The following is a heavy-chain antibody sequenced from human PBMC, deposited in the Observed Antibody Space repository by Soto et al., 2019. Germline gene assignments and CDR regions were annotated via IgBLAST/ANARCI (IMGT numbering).Heavy chain of an antibody. CDR2: IIPIFGTA. CDR1: GGTFSSYA. V-gene: IGHV1-69*01. Sequence: QVQLVQSGAEVKKPGSSVKVSCKASGGTFSSYAISWVRQAPGQGLEWMGGIIPIFGTANYAQKFQGRVTITADESTSTASMELSSLRSEDTAVYYCAREDSGGADATRSFDLWGRGTLVTVSS. J-gene: IGHJ2*01. CDR3: AREDSGGADATRSFDL. D-gene: IGHD3-16*01.